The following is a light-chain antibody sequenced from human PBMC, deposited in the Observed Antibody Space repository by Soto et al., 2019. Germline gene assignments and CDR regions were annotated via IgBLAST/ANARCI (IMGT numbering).Light chain of an antibody. J-gene: IGKJ1*01. V-gene: IGKV3-20*01. Sequence: EIVLTQSPGTLSLSPGERATLSCRASQSVSSSYLAWYQQKPGQAPRLLIYGASSRATGIPGRFSGSGSGTDFTLTISRLEPEDFAVYYCQQYGRSGTFGQGTKVDIK. CDR3: QQYGRSGT. CDR1: QSVSSSY. CDR2: GAS.